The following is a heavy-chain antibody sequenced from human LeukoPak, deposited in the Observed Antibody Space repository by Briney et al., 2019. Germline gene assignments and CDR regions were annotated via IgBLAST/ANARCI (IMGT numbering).Heavy chain of an antibody. CDR1: GYSISSGYF. D-gene: IGHD2-21*02. Sequence: SETLSLTCTVSGYSISSGYFWGWIRQPPGKGLEWIGSLYHSGINYYNPSLKSRVTISIDTSKNQFSLKLSSVTAADTAVYYCARDRYIYCGGDCHAFDYWGQGTLVTVSS. CDR2: LYHSGIN. V-gene: IGHV4-38-2*02. J-gene: IGHJ4*02. CDR3: ARDRYIYCGGDCHAFDY.